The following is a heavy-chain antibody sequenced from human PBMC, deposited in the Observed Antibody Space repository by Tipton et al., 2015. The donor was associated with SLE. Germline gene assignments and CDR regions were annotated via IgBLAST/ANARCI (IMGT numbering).Heavy chain of an antibody. D-gene: IGHD1-26*01. CDR2: IYHSGST. CDR1: GGSISSSNW. Sequence: SLRLSCAVSGGSISSSNWWSWVRQPPGKGMEWIGEIYHSGSTNYNPTLKSRVTISVDKSKNRFSLKLSSVTAADTAVYYCARSIVGATTDAFDIWGQGTMVTVSS. J-gene: IGHJ3*02. V-gene: IGHV4-4*02. CDR3: ARSIVGATTDAFDI.